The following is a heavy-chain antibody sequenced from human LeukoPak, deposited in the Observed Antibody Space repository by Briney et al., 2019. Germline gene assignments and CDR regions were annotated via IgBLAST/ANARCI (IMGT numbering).Heavy chain of an antibody. CDR1: GFTFSSYA. CDR3: AKEYAIFGVVMNAFDI. V-gene: IGHV3-23*01. J-gene: IGHJ3*02. D-gene: IGHD3-3*01. CDR2: ISGSGGST. Sequence: GGSLRLSCAVSGFTFSSYAMSWVRQAPGKGLEWVSAISGSGGSTYYADSVKGRFTISRDNSKNTLYLQMNSLRAEDTAVYYCAKEYAIFGVVMNAFDIWGQGTMVTVSS.